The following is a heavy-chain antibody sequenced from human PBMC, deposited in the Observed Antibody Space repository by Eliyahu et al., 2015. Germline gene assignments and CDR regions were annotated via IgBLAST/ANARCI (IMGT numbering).Heavy chain of an antibody. J-gene: IGHJ3*02. CDR3: ARGYCTNGVCPADAFDI. D-gene: IGHD2-8*01. V-gene: IGHV3-7*03. Sequence: EVQLVESGGGLVQPGGSLRLSCAASKFTFSXXWMXWVRQAPGKGLEWVANIKQDGSEKYYVDSVKGRFTISRDNAKNSLYLQMNSLRAEDTAVYYCARGYCTNGVCPADAFDIWGQGTMVTVSS. CDR2: IKQDGSEK. CDR1: KFTFSXXW.